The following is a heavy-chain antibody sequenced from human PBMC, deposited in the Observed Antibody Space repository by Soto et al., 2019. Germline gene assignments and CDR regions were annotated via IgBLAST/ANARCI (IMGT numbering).Heavy chain of an antibody. CDR1: GDSFNDYY. J-gene: IGHJ6*03. V-gene: IGHV1-2*04. Sequence: QVQLVQSGAEVRKPGASVTVSCRSSGDSFNDYYIHWVRQAPGQGLEWMGWINPNSGVTKYAQKFQGWVSMTRDTSIRTVYMQLSRLRSDDTAVYYCARESGGATAILDYYYFYMDVWGTGTTVTVSS. CDR3: ARESGGATAILDYYYFYMDV. CDR2: INPNSGVT. D-gene: IGHD5-12*01.